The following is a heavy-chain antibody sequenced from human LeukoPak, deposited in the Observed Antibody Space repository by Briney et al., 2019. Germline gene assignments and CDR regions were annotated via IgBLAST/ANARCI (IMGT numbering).Heavy chain of an antibody. V-gene: IGHV3-21*01. CDR1: GFTFSSYS. J-gene: IGHJ3*02. D-gene: IGHD1-7*01. CDR2: ISSSSSYI. Sequence: GGSLRLSCAASGFTFSSYSMNWVRQAPGKGLEWVSSISSSSSYIYYADSVKGRFTISRDNAKNSLYLQMNSLRAEDTAVYYCASGATGTNAFDIWGQGTMVTVSS. CDR3: ASGATGTNAFDI.